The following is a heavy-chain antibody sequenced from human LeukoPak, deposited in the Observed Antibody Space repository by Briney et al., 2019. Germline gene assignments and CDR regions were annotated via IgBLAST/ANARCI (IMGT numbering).Heavy chain of an antibody. J-gene: IGHJ3*02. V-gene: IGHV5-51*01. CDR2: FYPGDSDI. CDR1: GYSFTSYW. CDR3: AGRGITVSADTFDI. Sequence: PGESLKISCKGSGYSFTSYWMGWARQMPGKGLEWMGIFYPGDSDIRYSPSFQGQVTISVAKPITTAYLQWSSLKASDTAMYYCAGRGITVSADTFDIWGQGTMVTVSS. D-gene: IGHD6-19*01.